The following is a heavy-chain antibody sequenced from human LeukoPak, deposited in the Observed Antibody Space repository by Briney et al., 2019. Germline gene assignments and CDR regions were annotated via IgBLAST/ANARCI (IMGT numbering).Heavy chain of an antibody. CDR1: GGTFSSYA. J-gene: IGHJ4*02. CDR3: ARGSAVHYDSRYDY. V-gene: IGHV1-69*13. Sequence: ASVKVSCKAPGGTFSSYAISWVRQAPGQGLEWMGGIIPIFGTANYAQKFQGRVTITADESTSTAYMELSSLRSEDTAVYYCARGSAVHYDSRYDYWGQGTLVTVSS. D-gene: IGHD3-22*01. CDR2: IIPIFGTA.